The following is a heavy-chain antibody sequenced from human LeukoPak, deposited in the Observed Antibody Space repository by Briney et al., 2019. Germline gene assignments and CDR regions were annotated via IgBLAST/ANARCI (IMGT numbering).Heavy chain of an antibody. CDR2: ISNDGSEK. CDR3: AKKYSNSWPAFDY. J-gene: IGHJ4*02. D-gene: IGHD4-11*01. V-gene: IGHV3-30*18. CDR1: GFTFSSYG. Sequence: GGSLRLSCAASGFTFSSYGMHWVRQAPGEGLEWVAIISNDGSEKFHADSVKGRFTISRDNSKNTLFLQMSSLRAEDTAVYYCAKKYSNSWPAFDYWGQGTLVTVSS.